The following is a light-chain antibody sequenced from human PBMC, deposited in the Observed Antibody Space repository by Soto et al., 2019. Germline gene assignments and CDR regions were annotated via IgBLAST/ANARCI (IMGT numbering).Light chain of an antibody. Sequence: QSALTQPASVSGSPGQSITISCTGTSSDVGGYHYVSWYQQHPGKAPKVIIYEVSNRPSGVSNRFSGSKSGNTASLTISGLQAEDEADYYCSSYTGSTTLVVFGGGTKVTVL. CDR1: SSDVGGYHY. CDR2: EVS. V-gene: IGLV2-14*01. J-gene: IGLJ2*01. CDR3: SSYTGSTTLVV.